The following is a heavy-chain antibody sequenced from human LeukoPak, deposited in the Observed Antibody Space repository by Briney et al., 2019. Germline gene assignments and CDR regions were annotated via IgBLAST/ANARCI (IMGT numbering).Heavy chain of an antibody. D-gene: IGHD2-2*01. V-gene: IGHV4-59*08. CDR1: GGSISSYY. CDR2: IYYSAST. Sequence: SETLSLTCTVSGGSISSYYWSWIRQPPGKGLEWIGYIYYSASTNYNPSLKSRVTISVDTSKNQFSLKLTSVTAADTAVYYCARLGIGVVPSAMLGDYYFDYWGQGTLVTVSS. J-gene: IGHJ4*02. CDR3: ARLGIGVVPSAMLGDYYFDY.